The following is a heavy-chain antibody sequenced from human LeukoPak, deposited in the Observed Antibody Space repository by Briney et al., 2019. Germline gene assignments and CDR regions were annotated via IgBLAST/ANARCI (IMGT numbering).Heavy chain of an antibody. CDR1: GYTFTGYY. Sequence: ASVKVSCKASGYTFTGYYMHWVRRAPGQGLEWMGWMNPNSGNTNYVQKFQGRVTMTRDTSISTAYMELSWLRSDDTAVYYCATSTGYSSTWGAFDIWGQGTMVTVSS. V-gene: IGHV1-2*02. J-gene: IGHJ3*02. CDR3: ATSTGYSSTWGAFDI. CDR2: MNPNSGNT. D-gene: IGHD6-13*01.